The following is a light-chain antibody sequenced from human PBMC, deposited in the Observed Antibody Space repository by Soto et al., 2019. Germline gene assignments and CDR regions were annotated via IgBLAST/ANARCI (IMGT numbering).Light chain of an antibody. Sequence: EIVLTHSPDTLSLSPGERATLSCRASQSVSSSSLAWYQQKPGQAPRLLIYDVSSRATGIPDRFSGSGSGTDFTLTVSRLEPEDFAVYYCQQYGSSPETFGQGTKVDIK. J-gene: IGKJ1*01. CDR3: QQYGSSPET. CDR2: DVS. V-gene: IGKV3-20*01. CDR1: QSVSSSS.